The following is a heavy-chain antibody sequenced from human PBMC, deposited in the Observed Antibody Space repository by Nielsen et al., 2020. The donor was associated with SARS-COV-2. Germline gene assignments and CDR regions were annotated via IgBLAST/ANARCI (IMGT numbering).Heavy chain of an antibody. Sequence: WIRQPPGKGLEWIGSIYYSGSTYYNPSLKSRVTISVDTSKNQFSLKLSSVTAADTAVYYCARDRDGSGSYDYWGQGTLVTVSS. D-gene: IGHD3-10*01. J-gene: IGHJ4*02. V-gene: IGHV4-39*07. CDR2: IYYSGST. CDR3: ARDRDGSGSYDY.